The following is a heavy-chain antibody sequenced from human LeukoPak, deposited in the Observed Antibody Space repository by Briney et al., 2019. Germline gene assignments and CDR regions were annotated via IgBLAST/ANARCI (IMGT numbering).Heavy chain of an antibody. J-gene: IGHJ6*03. V-gene: IGHV2-5*02. CDR2: IYWDDDK. Sequence: SGPTLVKPTQTLTLTCTFSGFSLSTSGVGVGWIRQPPGKALEWLALIYWDDDKRYSPSLKSRLTITKDTSKNQVVLTMTNMDPVDTATYYCAHYNRTATYVSVFPFYYYYYYMDVWGKGTTVTVSS. CDR3: AHYNRTATYVSVFPFYYYYYYMDV. D-gene: IGHD1-14*01. CDR1: GFSLSTSGVG.